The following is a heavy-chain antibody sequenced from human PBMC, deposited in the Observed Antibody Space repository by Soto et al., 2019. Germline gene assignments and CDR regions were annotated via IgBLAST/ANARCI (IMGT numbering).Heavy chain of an antibody. D-gene: IGHD3-10*01. CDR3: AKDYWPARGSGSPLDY. Sequence: QVQLVESGGGVVQPGRSLRLSCAASGITFSSYDMHWVRQAPGTGLEWVAVISYDGSNKYYADSVKGRFTISRDNAKNTLYLQMSSLRAEDTAVYYCAKDYWPARGSGSPLDYWGQGTLVTVAA. CDR1: GITFSSYD. CDR2: ISYDGSNK. V-gene: IGHV3-30*18. J-gene: IGHJ4*02.